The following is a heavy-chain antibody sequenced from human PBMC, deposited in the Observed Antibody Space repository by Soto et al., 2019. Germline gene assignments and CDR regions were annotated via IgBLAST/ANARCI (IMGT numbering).Heavy chain of an antibody. J-gene: IGHJ6*02. D-gene: IGHD3-9*01. CDR2: IYYSGST. Sequence: SETLSLTCTVSGGSISSYYWSWIRQPPGKGLEWIGYIYYSGSTNYNPSLKSRVTISVDTSKNQFSLKLSSVTAADTAVYYCARENLGYDILTGSPSRMDVWGQGTTVTVSS. CDR1: GGSISSYY. CDR3: ARENLGYDILTGSPSRMDV. V-gene: IGHV4-59*01.